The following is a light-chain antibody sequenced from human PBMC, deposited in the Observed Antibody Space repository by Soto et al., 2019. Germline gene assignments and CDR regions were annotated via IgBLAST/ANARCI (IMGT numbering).Light chain of an antibody. V-gene: IGLV1-40*01. CDR3: QSYDSSLSGSVV. CDR2: GNS. Sequence: QSALTQPPSVSGAPGQRVTISCTGSSSNIGAGYDVHWYQQLPGTAPKLLIYGNSNRPSGVPDRFSGSKSGTSASLAITGLQAEDEADYYCQSYDSSLSGSVVIGGGTKVTVL. J-gene: IGLJ2*01. CDR1: SSNIGAGYD.